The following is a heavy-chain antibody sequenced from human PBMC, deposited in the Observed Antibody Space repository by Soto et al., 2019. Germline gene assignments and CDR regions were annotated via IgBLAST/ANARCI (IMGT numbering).Heavy chain of an antibody. CDR3: ARAVSALLWFGESNPGYYYYGMDV. Sequence: ASVKVSCKASGYTFTSYYMHWVRQAPGQGLEWMGIINPSGGSTSYAQKFQGRVTMTRDTSASTVYMELSSLRSEDTAVYYCARAVSALLWFGESNPGYYYYGMDVWGQGTTVTVSS. D-gene: IGHD3-10*01. CDR1: GYTFTSYY. V-gene: IGHV1-46*01. CDR2: INPSGGST. J-gene: IGHJ6*01.